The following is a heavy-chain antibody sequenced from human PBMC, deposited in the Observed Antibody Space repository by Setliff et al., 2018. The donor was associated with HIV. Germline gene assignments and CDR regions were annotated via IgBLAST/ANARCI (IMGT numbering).Heavy chain of an antibody. V-gene: IGHV3-48*03. CDR3: ARDDPAGGIDF. Sequence: GGSLRLSCAASGFTFSIYEMNWVRQAPGKGLEWVSYMTASGSNICYADSVKGRFTISRDNAKNSLYLQMNSLRAEDTAIYYCARDDPAGGIDFWGQGTLVTVSS. CDR1: GFTFSIYE. J-gene: IGHJ4*02. CDR2: MTASGSNI. D-gene: IGHD1-26*01.